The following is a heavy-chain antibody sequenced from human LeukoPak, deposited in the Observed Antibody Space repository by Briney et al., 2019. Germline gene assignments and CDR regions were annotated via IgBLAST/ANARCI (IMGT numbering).Heavy chain of an antibody. CDR1: GGSISSYY. Sequence: SETLSLTCTVSGGSISSYYWSWIRQPPGKGLEWIGHIYYSGSTNYNPSLKSRVTISVDTSKNQFSLKLSSVTAADTAVYYCAGERDGYNIVGYFDYWGQGTLVTVSS. CDR3: AGERDGYNIVGYFDY. V-gene: IGHV4-59*01. CDR2: IYYSGST. J-gene: IGHJ4*02. D-gene: IGHD5-24*01.